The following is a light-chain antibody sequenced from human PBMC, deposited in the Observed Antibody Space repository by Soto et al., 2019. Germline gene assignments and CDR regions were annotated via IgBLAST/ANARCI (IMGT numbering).Light chain of an antibody. V-gene: IGKV3-15*01. CDR3: QQYNNWPPYT. CDR1: QSITNN. CDR2: NAF. J-gene: IGKJ2*01. Sequence: VMTQSPATLSVSPGERATLSCRASQSITNNLAWYQQRPGQAPRLLIYNAFTRATGIPARFSGSVSATEFTLTISSLQSEDFAIYYCQQYNNWPPYTCGQGTKVDIK.